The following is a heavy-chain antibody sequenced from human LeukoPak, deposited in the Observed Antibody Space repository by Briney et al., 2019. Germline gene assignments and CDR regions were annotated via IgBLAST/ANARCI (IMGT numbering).Heavy chain of an antibody. V-gene: IGHV3-48*04. CDR3: ARSTGSYYGYFDY. Sequence: GGSLRLSCAASGFTFSSYNMNWARQAPGKGLEWVSYISSSSSTIYYADSVKGRFTISRDNAKNSLYLQMNSLRAEDTAVYYCARSTGSYYGYFDYWGQGTLVTVSS. D-gene: IGHD1-26*01. CDR1: GFTFSSYN. CDR2: ISSSSSTI. J-gene: IGHJ4*02.